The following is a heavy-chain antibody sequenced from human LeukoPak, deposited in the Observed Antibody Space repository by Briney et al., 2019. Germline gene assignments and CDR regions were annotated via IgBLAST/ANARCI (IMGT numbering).Heavy chain of an antibody. CDR1: GYTFTSYN. J-gene: IGHJ4*02. D-gene: IGHD3-22*01. V-gene: IGHV1-2*02. Sequence: ASVKVSCKVSGYTFTSYNINWVRQAPGQGLEWMGWINPNSGGTNYAQKFQGRVTMTRDTSISTAYMELSRLRSDDTAVYYCARGGGRRGYYDSSGYSSAFDYWGQGTLVTVSS. CDR2: INPNSGGT. CDR3: ARGGGRRGYYDSSGYSSAFDY.